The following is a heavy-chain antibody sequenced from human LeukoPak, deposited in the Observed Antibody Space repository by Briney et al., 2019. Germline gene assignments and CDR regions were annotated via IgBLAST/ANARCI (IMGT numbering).Heavy chain of an antibody. D-gene: IGHD1-7*01. Sequence: ASVKVSCKASGYTFTGYYIHWVRQAPGQGLEWMGWINPNSGNTNYAQRFQGGVTMTRDTSISTAYMELSRLRSADTAVYYCAREADNWNYVRRGPPVDYWGQGTLVTVSS. J-gene: IGHJ4*02. V-gene: IGHV1-2*02. CDR2: INPNSGNT. CDR1: GYTFTGYY. CDR3: AREADNWNYVRRGPPVDY.